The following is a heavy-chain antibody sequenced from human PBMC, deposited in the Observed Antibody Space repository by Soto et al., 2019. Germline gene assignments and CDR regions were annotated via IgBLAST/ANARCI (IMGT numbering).Heavy chain of an antibody. V-gene: IGHV5-51*01. CDR1: GYSFTSYW. CDR2: IYPGDSDT. Sequence: PGESLKISCKGSGYSFTSYWIGWVRQMPGKGLEWMGIIYPGDSDTRYSPSFQGQVTISADKSISTAYLQWSSLKASDTAMYYCARSDYFSGYPLAFGSWGQGTMVTVSS. CDR3: ARSDYFSGYPLAFGS. J-gene: IGHJ3*02. D-gene: IGHD3-22*01.